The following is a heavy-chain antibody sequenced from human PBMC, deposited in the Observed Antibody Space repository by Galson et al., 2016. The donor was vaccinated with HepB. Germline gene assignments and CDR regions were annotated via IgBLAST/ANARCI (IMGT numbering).Heavy chain of an antibody. CDR3: ARVRSSSWFDS. CDR1: GFSFSGHG. J-gene: IGHJ5*01. Sequence: SLSLSCAASGFSFSGHGMHWLRQAPGKGLEWVAAIWHDGTNENYAASVKGRFSISRDNSKSMLYLQMDSLRAEDIAVYYCARVRSSSWFDSWGQGTLVTVS. V-gene: IGHV3-33*01. CDR2: IWHDGTNE. D-gene: IGHD6-13*01.